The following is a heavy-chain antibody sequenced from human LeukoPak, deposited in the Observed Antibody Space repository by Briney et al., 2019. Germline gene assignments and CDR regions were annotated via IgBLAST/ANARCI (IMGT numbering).Heavy chain of an antibody. Sequence: PSETLSLTCTVSGGSLSSYYWSWIRQPPGKGLEWIGNIYYSGSTNYNPSLKSRVTISVDTSKNQFSLKASSVTAADTAVYYCARDGGGKSRPFDYWGQGTPVTVSS. D-gene: IGHD4-23*01. CDR1: GGSLSSYY. CDR2: IYYSGST. J-gene: IGHJ4*02. V-gene: IGHV4-59*01. CDR3: ARDGGGKSRPFDY.